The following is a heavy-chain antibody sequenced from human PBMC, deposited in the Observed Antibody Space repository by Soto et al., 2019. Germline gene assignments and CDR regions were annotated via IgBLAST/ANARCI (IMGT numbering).Heavy chain of an antibody. Sequence: WESLRISCKGAGYTFTDYWVGWVRQLPGKGLEWGGIIYPGDSDTRYSPSFQGHATITVDKSTSTAYLQWNVLKTSDTAMYYCARHVNSLRYYYYALDVWRQGTTVTVSS. CDR3: ARHVNSLRYYYYALDV. CDR1: GYTFTDYW. V-gene: IGHV5-51*01. CDR2: IYPGDSDT. J-gene: IGHJ6*02. D-gene: IGHD3-3*01.